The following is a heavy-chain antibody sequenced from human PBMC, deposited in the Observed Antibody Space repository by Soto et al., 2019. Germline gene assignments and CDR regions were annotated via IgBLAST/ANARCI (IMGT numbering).Heavy chain of an antibody. CDR3: ANDRPRMTSGDCFDY. J-gene: IGHJ4*02. V-gene: IGHV3-23*01. D-gene: IGHD2-8*02. CDR2: VSASGLNT. CDR1: GFTFSTYA. Sequence: EVQVLESGGKLVQPGGSLKLSCAASGFTFSTYAMDWVRQAPGKGLEWVSGVSASGLNTDYADPVTGRFYISRDNSKNSASLHMNSMRDEDTALYYGANDRPRMTSGDCFDYLGQGTPVTVSS.